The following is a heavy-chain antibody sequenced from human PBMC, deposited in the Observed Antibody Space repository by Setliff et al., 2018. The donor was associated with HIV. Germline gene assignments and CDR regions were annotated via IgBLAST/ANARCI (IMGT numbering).Heavy chain of an antibody. Sequence: ASVKVSCKASGYFFSTYAIHWVRQAPGQSLEWMGWINTDTGHTRYSQKFQDRLTFTRDTAASTAYMELRKLTFTDTATYYCARVWPLSTGFDCWGQGTLVTVSS. D-gene: IGHD2-21*01. J-gene: IGHJ4*02. CDR2: INTDTGHT. V-gene: IGHV1-3*04. CDR3: ARVWPLSTGFDC. CDR1: GYFFSTYA.